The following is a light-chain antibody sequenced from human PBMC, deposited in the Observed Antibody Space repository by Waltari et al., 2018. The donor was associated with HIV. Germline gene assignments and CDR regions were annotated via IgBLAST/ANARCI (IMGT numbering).Light chain of an antibody. V-gene: IGKV1-NL1*01. CDR1: QDISNS. CDR3: QQYFAVPLT. J-gene: IGKJ4*01. CDR2: GAF. Sequence: DIQMTQSPSSLSASIGDTVIIPCRASQDISNSISWFQQQPGKVPKLLVHGAFILQRGFPSRFSGSGSGTDYTLTITGLQAEDFATYFCQQYFAVPLTFGGGTRVDIK.